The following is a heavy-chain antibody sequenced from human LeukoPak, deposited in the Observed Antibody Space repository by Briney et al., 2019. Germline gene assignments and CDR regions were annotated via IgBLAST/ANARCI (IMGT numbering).Heavy chain of an antibody. CDR2: IYSGGYT. CDR1: GFTVNNNY. V-gene: IGHV3-53*01. J-gene: IGHJ6*02. Sequence: PGGSLRLSCAASGFTVNNNYMSWVRQAPGRGLEWVSVIYSGGYTYYAGSVKGRFTISRDNSKNTLYLQMNSLRAEDTAVYYCARDGVQMATIEAGMDVWGQGTTVIVSS. D-gene: IGHD5-24*01. CDR3: ARDGVQMATIEAGMDV.